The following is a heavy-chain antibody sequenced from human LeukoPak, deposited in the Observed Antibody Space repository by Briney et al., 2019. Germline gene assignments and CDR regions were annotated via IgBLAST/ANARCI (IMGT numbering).Heavy chain of an antibody. D-gene: IGHD5-12*01. CDR1: GITSSSYA. CDR3: ARNENSGWGYFDY. V-gene: IGHV3-23*01. CDR2: ISGNAGST. Sequence: GGSLRLSCAASGITSSSYAMTWVRQAPGKGLEWVSSISGNAGSTYYADAVKGRFTISRDNSKNTLYLQMNSLRAEDTAVYYCARNENSGWGYFDYWGQGTLVTVSS. J-gene: IGHJ4*02.